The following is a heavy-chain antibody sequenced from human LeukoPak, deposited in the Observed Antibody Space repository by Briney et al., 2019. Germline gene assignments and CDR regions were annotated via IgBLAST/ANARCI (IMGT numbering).Heavy chain of an antibody. V-gene: IGHV3-23*01. D-gene: IGHD3-3*01. CDR2: ISGSGGST. J-gene: IGHJ4*02. CDR1: GFTFSNYT. CDR3: AKDFTANYDFWSGYPH. Sequence: PGGSLRLSCAASGFTFSNYTMSWVRQAPGKGLDWVSAISGSGGSTYYADSVKGRFTISRDNSKNTFYLQMNTLRAEDTAVYYCAKDFTANYDFWSGYPHWGQGTLVTVSS.